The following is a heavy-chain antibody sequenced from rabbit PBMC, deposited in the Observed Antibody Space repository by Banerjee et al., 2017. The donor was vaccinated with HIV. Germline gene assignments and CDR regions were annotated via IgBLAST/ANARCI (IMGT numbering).Heavy chain of an antibody. D-gene: IGHD6-1*01. Sequence: QEQLVEYGGDMVQPEGYLTLTCKASGFDFSSSYWICWVRQAPGKGLEWIACIYTGISGTTYYASWAKGRFTISKTSSTTVTLQMTSLTAADTATYFCARSIAGYGYAFDPWGPGTLVTVS. CDR2: IYTGISGTT. CDR1: GFDFSSSYW. V-gene: IGHV1S45*01. J-gene: IGHJ2*01. CDR3: ARSIAGYGYAFDP.